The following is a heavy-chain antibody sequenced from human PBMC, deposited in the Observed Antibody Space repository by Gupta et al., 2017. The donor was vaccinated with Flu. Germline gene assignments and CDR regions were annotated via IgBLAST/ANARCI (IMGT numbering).Heavy chain of an antibody. Sequence: EMQLVESGGGLIPPGGSLGLSCVASGFIFSNYEMNWVRQAPGKGLEVISYITRSGHYQSYADSVQGRFTISRDNAKNSLYLQMNSLRAEDTAVYYCARDCGTEYSGDNWFDPWGQGTLVTVSS. CDR2: ITRSGHYQ. J-gene: IGHJ5*02. V-gene: IGHV3-48*03. CDR3: ARDCGTEYSGDNWFDP. CDR1: GFIFSNYE. D-gene: IGHD1-1*01.